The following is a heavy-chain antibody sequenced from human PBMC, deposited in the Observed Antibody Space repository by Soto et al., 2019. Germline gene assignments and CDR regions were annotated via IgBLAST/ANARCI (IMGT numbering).Heavy chain of an antibody. V-gene: IGHV3-66*02. J-gene: IGHJ6*02. Sequence: TGGSLRLSCAASGFTGSTDWMYWVRQAPGKGLEWVSVIRGGGNTYYADSVKGRFTISRDNSKNTLYLQMNSLRAEDTAVHYCAKDSQGGCPACDPNYYYYYGMDVWGQGTTVTVSS. CDR3: AKDSQGGCPACDPNYYYYYGMDV. CDR1: GFTGSTDW. D-gene: IGHD3-22*01. CDR2: IRGGGNT.